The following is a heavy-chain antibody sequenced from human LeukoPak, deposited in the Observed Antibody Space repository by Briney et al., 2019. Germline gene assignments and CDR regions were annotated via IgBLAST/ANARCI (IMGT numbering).Heavy chain of an antibody. Sequence: SETLSLTCTVSGGSISSYYWSWIRQPPGKGLEWIGYIYYSGSTNYNPSLKSRVTISVDTSKNQFSLKLSSVTAADTAVYYCARLCDSSHRGRFDYWGQGTLVTVSS. CDR3: ARLCDSSHRGRFDY. CDR1: GGSISSYY. CDR2: IYYSGST. V-gene: IGHV4-59*08. D-gene: IGHD3-22*01. J-gene: IGHJ4*02.